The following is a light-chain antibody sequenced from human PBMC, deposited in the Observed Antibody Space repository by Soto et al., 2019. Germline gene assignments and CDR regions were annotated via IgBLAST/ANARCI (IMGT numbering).Light chain of an antibody. Sequence: EIVLTQSPGTLSLSPGERATLSCRASQSVSSSYLAWYQQKPGQAPRLLIYGGSSRATRIPDRFSGSGSGADFTLTISRLEPEDFAVYYCQQFGSSPWTFGQGTKVDIK. CDR3: QQFGSSPWT. V-gene: IGKV3-20*01. CDR1: QSVSSSY. J-gene: IGKJ1*01. CDR2: GGS.